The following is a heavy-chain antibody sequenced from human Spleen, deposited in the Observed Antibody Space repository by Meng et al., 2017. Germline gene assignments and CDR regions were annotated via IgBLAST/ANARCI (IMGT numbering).Heavy chain of an antibody. V-gene: IGHV4-4*07. Sequence: SETLSLTCTVPRGSISRSYWSWIRQPAGKGLEWIGRIYTTGRTDYNPSLKNRVTMSVDTSRNQFSLKLSSVTAADTAVYYCARTYYEILTGSYYFDYWGQGTLVTVSS. CDR1: RGSISRSY. D-gene: IGHD3-9*01. CDR3: ARTYYEILTGSYYFDY. J-gene: IGHJ4*02. CDR2: IYTTGRT.